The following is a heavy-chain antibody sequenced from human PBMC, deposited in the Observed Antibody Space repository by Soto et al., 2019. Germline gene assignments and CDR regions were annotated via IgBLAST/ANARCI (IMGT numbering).Heavy chain of an antibody. D-gene: IGHD3-22*01. CDR3: AKDAPGSGWLSDY. CDR2: IGGSGGGT. V-gene: IGHV3-23*01. CDR1: GFTFSIYA. Sequence: LRLSCAASGFTFSIYAMSWVRQAPGKGLEWVSTIGGSGGGTSYADIVRGRFTISRDNSQNTLYLQMNSLRAEDTAVYYCAKDAPGSGWLSDYWGQGTLVTVSS. J-gene: IGHJ4*02.